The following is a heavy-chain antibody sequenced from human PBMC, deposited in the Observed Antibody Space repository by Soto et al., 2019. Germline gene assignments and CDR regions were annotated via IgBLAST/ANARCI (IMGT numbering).Heavy chain of an antibody. V-gene: IGHV3-23*01. J-gene: IGHJ4*02. D-gene: IGHD3-3*01. CDR2: ISGSGSNT. CDR1: GFTSSSYA. Sequence: TGGSLRLSCAASGFTSSSYAMSWVRQAPGKGLEWVSAISGSGSNTYYADSVKGRFTISRDNSKNTLFLQMNSLRAEDTATYYCAKSSPGRLLDFDYWGQGTLVTVSS. CDR3: AKSSPGRLLDFDY.